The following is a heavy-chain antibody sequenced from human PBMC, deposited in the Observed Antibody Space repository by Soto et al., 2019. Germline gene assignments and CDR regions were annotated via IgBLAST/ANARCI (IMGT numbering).Heavy chain of an antibody. CDR3: ARGGGPDTAMVENWFDP. D-gene: IGHD5-18*01. CDR1: GGSFSGYY. J-gene: IGHJ5*02. CDR2: INHSGST. Sequence: SETLSLTCAVYGGSFSGYYWNWIRQPPGKGLEWIGEINHSGSTNYNPSLKSRVTISVDTSKNQFSLKLRSVTAADTAVYYCARGGGPDTAMVENWFDPWGQGTLVTVSS. V-gene: IGHV4-34*01.